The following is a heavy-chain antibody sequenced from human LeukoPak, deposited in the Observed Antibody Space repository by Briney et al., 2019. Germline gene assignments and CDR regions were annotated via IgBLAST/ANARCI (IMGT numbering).Heavy chain of an antibody. J-gene: IGHJ4*02. Sequence: PGKSLRLSCAASGFTFDGYAMHWVRQAPGKGLEWVSSLSWNSGNIGYADSVKGRFTISRDNAKNSLYLQMNSLRSEDTALYYCAKDKASTWYYFDYWGQGTLVTVSS. V-gene: IGHV3-9*01. CDR1: GFTFDGYA. CDR2: LSWNSGNI. D-gene: IGHD2-15*01. CDR3: AKDKASTWYYFDY.